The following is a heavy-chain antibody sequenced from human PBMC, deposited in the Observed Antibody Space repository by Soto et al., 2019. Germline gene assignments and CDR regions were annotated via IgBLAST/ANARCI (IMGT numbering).Heavy chain of an antibody. CDR3: ARGLSAAGNWDWFDP. CDR2: MNPNSGNT. CDR1: GYTFTSYD. D-gene: IGHD6-13*01. Sequence: QVQLVQSGAEVKKPGASVKVSCKASGYTFTSYDINWVRQATGQGLEWMGWMNPNSGNTGYTQKFQGRFTMTRNTTLSTTYLEVSSLRSEDTAVYYGARGLSAAGNWDWFDPWGQGTLITVSS. V-gene: IGHV1-8*01. J-gene: IGHJ5*02.